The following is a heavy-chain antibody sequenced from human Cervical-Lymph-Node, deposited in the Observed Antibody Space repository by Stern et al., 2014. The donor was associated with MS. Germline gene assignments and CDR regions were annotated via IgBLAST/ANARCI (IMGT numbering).Heavy chain of an antibody. D-gene: IGHD6-13*01. J-gene: IGHJ5*02. CDR2: IFPVFGTP. CDR1: GGTFSKFP. CDR3: ALSSETSDRWYSLGYDL. Sequence: QVQLVQSGAAVTKPGSSVKVSCKASGGTFSKFPRSWVRQAPGQVLEWMGGIFPVFGTPTYAQEFRGRVTITADVSTSTVYMELSSLRSDDTAVYYCALSSETSDRWYSLGYDLWGQGTLVTVSS. V-gene: IGHV1-69*01.